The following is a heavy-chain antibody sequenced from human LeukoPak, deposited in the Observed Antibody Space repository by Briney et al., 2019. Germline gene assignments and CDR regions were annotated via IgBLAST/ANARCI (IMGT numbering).Heavy chain of an antibody. V-gene: IGHV4-39*01. Sequence: SETLSLTCAVSGGSISSSSYYWGWIRQPPGEGLEWIGTIFYSGNTYYNPSLKSRVTISVDTSKNQFSLKVSSVTAADTAVYYCARHLIPTVPYSPFDYWGQGTLVTVSS. CDR1: GGSISSSSYY. D-gene: IGHD2-21*01. CDR2: IFYSGNT. J-gene: IGHJ4*02. CDR3: ARHLIPTVPYSPFDY.